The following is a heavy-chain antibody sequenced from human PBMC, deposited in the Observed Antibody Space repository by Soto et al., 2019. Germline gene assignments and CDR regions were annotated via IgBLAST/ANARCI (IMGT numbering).Heavy chain of an antibody. V-gene: IGHV3-30*18. D-gene: IGHD6-13*01. CDR1: GSTFSTYG. Sequence: QVELVESGGGVVQPGRSLRLSCAASGSTFSTYGMHWVRQAPGKGLEWVAAMSYDGTKEYYVDSVKGRFTISRDNSRNTLFLQLNSLRAEDTAVYYCAKEYGSTWIDHWGQEPWSPSPQ. CDR2: MSYDGTKE. CDR3: AKEYGSTWIDH. J-gene: IGHJ4*01.